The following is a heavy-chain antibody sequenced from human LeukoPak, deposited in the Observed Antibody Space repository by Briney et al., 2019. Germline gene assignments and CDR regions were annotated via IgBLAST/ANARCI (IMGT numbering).Heavy chain of an antibody. CDR2: IWNDGSDK. D-gene: IGHD2-21*01. CDR3: ARGCGGTPGCYIIDN. CDR1: GFTFSSHG. Sequence: GGSLRLSCEASGFTFSSHGMHWVRQPPGKGLEWVAVIWNDGSDKYYGDSVKGRFTVSRDDSKNTLYLQMDSLRAEDTAVYYCARGCGGTPGCYIIDNWGQGTLVTVSS. V-gene: IGHV3-33*01. J-gene: IGHJ4*02.